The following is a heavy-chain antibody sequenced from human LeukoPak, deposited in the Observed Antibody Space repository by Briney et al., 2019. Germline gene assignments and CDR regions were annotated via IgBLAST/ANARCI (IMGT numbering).Heavy chain of an antibody. CDR2: IGASGGST. J-gene: IGHJ4*02. V-gene: IGHV3-23*01. CDR3: AKDRTTVVTKYNFDY. CDR1: GFTFSSYA. D-gene: IGHD4-23*01. Sequence: PGGSLRLSCEASGFTFSSYAMAWVRQAPGKGLDWVSVIGASGGSTYYADSVKGRFTISRDNSKNTLYLQMNSLRAEDTAVYYCAKDRTTVVTKYNFDYWGQGTLVTVSS.